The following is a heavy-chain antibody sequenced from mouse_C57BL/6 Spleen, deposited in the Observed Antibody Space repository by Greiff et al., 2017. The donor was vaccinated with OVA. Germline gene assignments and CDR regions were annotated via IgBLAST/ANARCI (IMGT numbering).Heavy chain of an antibody. CDR1: GFTFSSYA. D-gene: IGHD2-5*01. Sequence: EVQLVESGGGLVKPGGSLKLSCAASGFTFSSYAMSWVRQTPEKRLEWVATISDGGSYTYYPDNVKGRFTISRDNAKNNLYLQMSHLKSEDTAMYYCAREEGYSNYPPWFAYWGQGTLVTVSA. CDR2: ISDGGSYT. V-gene: IGHV5-4*01. CDR3: AREEGYSNYPPWFAY. J-gene: IGHJ3*01.